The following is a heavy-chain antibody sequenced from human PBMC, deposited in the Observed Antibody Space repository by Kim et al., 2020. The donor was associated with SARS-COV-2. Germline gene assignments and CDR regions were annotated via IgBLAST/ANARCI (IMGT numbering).Heavy chain of an antibody. CDR3: ESANSTMVRGVICYYMD. D-gene: IGHD3-10*01. J-gene: IGHJ6*03. V-gene: IGHV3-30*03. CDR2: IRCNGNNN. Sequence: GGSLRLSCAASGFTFSDYTMHWVRQAPGKGLEWVGGIRCNGNNNAYADSVKGRFTISSANAKNKLSLQLHMNRPETAAMDEYESANSTMVRGVICYYMD. CDR1: GFTFSDYT.